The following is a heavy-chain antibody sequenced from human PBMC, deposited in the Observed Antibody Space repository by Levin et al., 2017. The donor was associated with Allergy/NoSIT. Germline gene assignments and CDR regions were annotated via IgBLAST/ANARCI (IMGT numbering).Heavy chain of an antibody. CDR1: GFTFSDYY. D-gene: IGHD2-2*01. CDR2: ISSSGRTM. J-gene: IGHJ6*02. CDR3: ARGNNGYCSSTSCRSDYYGLDV. Sequence: LSLTCAASGFTFSDYYMSWIRQAPGKGLEWVSYISSSGRTMYYADSVKGRFTISRDNAKNSLYLQMNSLRAEDTAVYYCARGNNGYCSSTSCRSDYYGLDVWGQGTTVTVSS. V-gene: IGHV3-11*01.